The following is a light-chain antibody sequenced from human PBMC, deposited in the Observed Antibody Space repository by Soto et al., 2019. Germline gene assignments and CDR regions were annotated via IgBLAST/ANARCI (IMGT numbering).Light chain of an antibody. J-gene: IGKJ4*01. V-gene: IGKV1-39*01. CDR2: AAF. CDR1: QSISSY. CDR3: QQSYSTPLT. Sequence: DIQMTQSPSSLSASVGDRATITCRASQSISSYLNWYQQKPGKAPKLLIYAAFSLQSGVPSRFSGSGSGTDFTLTISSLQPEDFATYYCQQSYSTPLTFGGGTKVDIK.